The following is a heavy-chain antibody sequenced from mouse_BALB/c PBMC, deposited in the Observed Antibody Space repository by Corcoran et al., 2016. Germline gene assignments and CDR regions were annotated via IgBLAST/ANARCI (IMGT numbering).Heavy chain of an antibody. CDR1: GFNIKDTY. CDR2: IDPANGNT. J-gene: IGHJ4*01. D-gene: IGHD2-1*01. Sequence: EVQLQQSGEELVKPGSSVKLSCTASGFNIKDTYMHWVKQRPEQGLEWIGRIDPANGNTKYDPKFQGKATITADTSSNTAYLQLSSLTSEDTAVYYCARGVVIYYGNYPSYAMDYWGQGTSVTVSS. V-gene: IGHV14-3*02. CDR3: ARGVVIYYGNYPSYAMDY.